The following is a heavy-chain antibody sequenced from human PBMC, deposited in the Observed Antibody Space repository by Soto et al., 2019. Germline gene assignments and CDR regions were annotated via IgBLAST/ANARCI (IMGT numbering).Heavy chain of an antibody. J-gene: IGHJ3*02. CDR3: ARPSMVRGVIISFYAFDI. CDR1: GYSFTSYC. CDR2: IYPGDSDT. D-gene: IGHD3-10*01. V-gene: IGHV5-51*01. Sequence: ESLKSSCKGSGYSFTSYCIGWVRQMPGKGLEWMGIIYPGDSDTRYSPSFQGQVTISADKSISTAYLQWSSLKASDTAMYYCARPSMVRGVIISFYAFDIWGQGTMVTVSS.